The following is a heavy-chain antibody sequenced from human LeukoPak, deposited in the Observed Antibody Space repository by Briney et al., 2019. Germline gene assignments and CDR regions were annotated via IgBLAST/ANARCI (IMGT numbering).Heavy chain of an antibody. CDR3: ARAMGYYDSSGYYYEFFDY. CDR2: ISSRGSTI. Sequence: GGSLRLSCAASGFTFSSYEMNWVRQAPGKGLERVSYISSRGSTIYYADSVKGRFTISRDNAKNSLYLQMNSLRAEDTAVYYCARAMGYYDSSGYYYEFFDYWGQGTLVTVSS. V-gene: IGHV3-48*03. CDR1: GFTFSSYE. J-gene: IGHJ4*02. D-gene: IGHD3-22*01.